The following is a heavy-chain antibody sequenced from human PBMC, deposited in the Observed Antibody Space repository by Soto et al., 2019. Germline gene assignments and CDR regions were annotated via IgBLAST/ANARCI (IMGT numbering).Heavy chain of an antibody. Sequence: QVQLQESGPGLVKPSQTLSLTCTVSGGSISSGGYYWSWIRQHPGKGLEWLGYIYYSGSTYYNPSLKSRVTISVDTSKNQFSLKLSSVTDADTAVYYCARGRITFGGVVDKHGMDVWGQGTTVTVSS. CDR2: IYYSGST. J-gene: IGHJ6*02. CDR3: ARGRITFGGVVDKHGMDV. CDR1: GGSISSGGYY. D-gene: IGHD3-16*02. V-gene: IGHV4-31*03.